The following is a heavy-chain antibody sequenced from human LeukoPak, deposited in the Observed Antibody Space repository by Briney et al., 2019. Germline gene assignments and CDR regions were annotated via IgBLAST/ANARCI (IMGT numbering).Heavy chain of an antibody. CDR1: GYTFTSYY. D-gene: IGHD1-26*01. V-gene: IGHV1-46*01. J-gene: IGHJ4*02. CDR2: INPSGGST. Sequence: ASVKVSCKASGYTFTSYYMHWVRQAPGQGLEWMGIINPSGGSTSYAQKFQGRVTMTRGTSTSTVYMELSSLRSEDTAVYYCARQIGSGGSYYRDGGLDYWGQGTLVTVSS. CDR3: ARQIGSGGSYYRDGGLDY.